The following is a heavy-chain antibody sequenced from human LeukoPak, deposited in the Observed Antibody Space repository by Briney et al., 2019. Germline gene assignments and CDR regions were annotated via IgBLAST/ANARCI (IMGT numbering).Heavy chain of an antibody. Sequence: RPGGSLRLSCAASGFTFDDYGMSWVRQAPGKWLEWVSGINWNGGSTGYADSVKGRFTISRDNAKNSLYLQMNSLRAEDTALYYCARAHLRASAFDIWGQGTMVTVSS. D-gene: IGHD4-17*01. V-gene: IGHV3-20*04. CDR3: ARAHLRASAFDI. CDR2: INWNGGST. J-gene: IGHJ3*02. CDR1: GFTFDDYG.